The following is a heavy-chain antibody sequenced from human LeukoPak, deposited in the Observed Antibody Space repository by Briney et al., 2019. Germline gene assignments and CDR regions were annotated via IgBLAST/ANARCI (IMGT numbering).Heavy chain of an antibody. V-gene: IGHV4-61*02. Sequence: PSETLSLTCTVSGGSISSGSYYWSWIRQPAGKGLEWIGRIYTSGSTNYNPSLKSRVTISADTSKNQFSLKLSSVTAADTAVYYCAREYYDFWSGKPTYFDYWGQGTLVTVSS. J-gene: IGHJ4*02. CDR2: IYTSGST. CDR1: GGSISSGSYY. CDR3: AREYYDFWSGKPTYFDY. D-gene: IGHD3-3*01.